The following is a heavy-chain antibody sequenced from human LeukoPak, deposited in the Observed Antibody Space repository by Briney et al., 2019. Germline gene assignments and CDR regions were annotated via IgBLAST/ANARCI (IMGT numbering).Heavy chain of an antibody. J-gene: IGHJ5*02. CDR1: GFTFTRFW. Sequence: GGSLRLSCAASGFTFTRFWMSWVRQAPGKGLEWVSRINPDGSTTTYADSVKGRFTISGDNAKNTVYLQMNSLRAEDTAVYYCARVLSGSWDWFDPWGQGTLVTVSS. V-gene: IGHV3-74*01. D-gene: IGHD3-22*01. CDR3: ARVLSGSWDWFDP. CDR2: INPDGSTT.